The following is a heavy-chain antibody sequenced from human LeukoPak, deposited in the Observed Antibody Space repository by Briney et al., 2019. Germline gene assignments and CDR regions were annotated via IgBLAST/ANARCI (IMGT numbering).Heavy chain of an antibody. V-gene: IGHV3-13*01. Sequence: GGSLRLSCAASGFTFIDYDMHWVRQVLGKGLEWVSAIGIRGDTHYSGSVKGRFTISRENAESSLYLQMNSLRAEDKAVYYCARGGIQVSGIDEFDYWGQGTLVTVSS. CDR3: ARGGIQVSGIDEFDY. D-gene: IGHD6-19*01. CDR2: IGIRGDT. CDR1: GFTFIDYD. J-gene: IGHJ4*02.